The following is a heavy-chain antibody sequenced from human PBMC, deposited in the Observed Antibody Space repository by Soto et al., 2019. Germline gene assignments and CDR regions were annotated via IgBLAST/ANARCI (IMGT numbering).Heavy chain of an antibody. CDR3: ARASGGAVAGYDY. V-gene: IGHV3-33*01. D-gene: IGHD6-19*01. Sequence: QVQLVESGGGVVQPGRSLRLSCAASRFTFSSYGMHWVRQAPGKGLEWVAVIWYDGSNKYYADSVKGRFTISRDNSKNTLYLQMNSLRAEDTAVYYCARASGGAVAGYDYWGQGTLVTVSS. J-gene: IGHJ4*02. CDR2: IWYDGSNK. CDR1: RFTFSSYG.